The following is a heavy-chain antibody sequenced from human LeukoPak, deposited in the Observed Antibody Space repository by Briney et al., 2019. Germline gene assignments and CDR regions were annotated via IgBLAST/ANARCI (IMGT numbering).Heavy chain of an antibody. J-gene: IGHJ4*02. CDR3: ARNPWRWLQLSVAY. CDR2: ISYDGSNK. V-gene: IGHV3-30-3*01. CDR1: GFTFSSYA. Sequence: GGSLRLSCAASGFTFSSYAMHWVRQAPGKGLEWVAVISYDGSNKYYADSVKGRFTISRDNSKNTLYLQMNSLRAEDTAVYYCARNPWRWLQLSVAYWGQGTLVTVSS. D-gene: IGHD5-24*01.